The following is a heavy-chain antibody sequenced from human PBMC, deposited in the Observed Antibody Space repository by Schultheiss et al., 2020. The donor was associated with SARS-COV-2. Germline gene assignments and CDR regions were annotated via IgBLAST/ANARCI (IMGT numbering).Heavy chain of an antibody. V-gene: IGHV3-74*03. CDR1: GFTFSGHW. CDR3: ARTSTSGVRTSSSALWGDY. J-gene: IGHJ4*02. D-gene: IGHD6-6*01. Sequence: GGSLRLSCAASGFTFSGHWMHWVRQASGKGLVWVSRINYDGSKTTYADSVKGRFTISRDNAKNSLYLQMNSLRAEDTAVYYCARTSTSGVRTSSSALWGDYWGQGTLVTVSS. CDR2: INYDGSKT.